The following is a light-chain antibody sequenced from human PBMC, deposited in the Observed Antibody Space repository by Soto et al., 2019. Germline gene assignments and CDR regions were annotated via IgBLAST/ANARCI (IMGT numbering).Light chain of an antibody. CDR2: EVT. J-gene: IGLJ3*02. V-gene: IGLV2-14*01. Sequence: QSALTQPASVSGSPGQSITISCTGTSTGIGSDDFVSWYQQHPGKAPKLMIYEVTNRPSGVSNRFSGSKSGYTASLTISGLQAEDEADYYCSSYTHYYTWVFGGGPKLTVL. CDR3: SSYTHYYTWV. CDR1: STGIGSDDF.